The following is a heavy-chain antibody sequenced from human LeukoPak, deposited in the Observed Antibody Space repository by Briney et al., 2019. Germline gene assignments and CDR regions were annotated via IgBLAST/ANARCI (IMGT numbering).Heavy chain of an antibody. CDR2: IYYSGST. J-gene: IGHJ3*02. CDR3: AKVLPRGVVTAAFDI. D-gene: IGHD3-10*01. Sequence: SETLSLTCTVSGGSISSYYWSWIRQPPGKGLEWIGYIYYSGSTNYNPSLKSRVTISVDTSKNQFSLKLSSVTAADTAIYYCAKVLPRGVVTAAFDIWGQGTMVTVSS. V-gene: IGHV4-59*01. CDR1: GGSISSYY.